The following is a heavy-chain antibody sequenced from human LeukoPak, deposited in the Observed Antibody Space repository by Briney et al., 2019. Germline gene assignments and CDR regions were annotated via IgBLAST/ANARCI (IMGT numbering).Heavy chain of an antibody. D-gene: IGHD5-12*01. J-gene: IGHJ4*02. Sequence: GGSLRLSCAASGFTFSSYEMNWVRQAPGKGLEWVSYISSSGSTIYYADSVKGRFTISRDNAKNSLYLQMNSLRAEDTAVYYCAREPGIVATFGYWGQGTLVTVSS. CDR2: ISSSGSTI. CDR3: AREPGIVATFGY. V-gene: IGHV3-48*03. CDR1: GFTFSSYE.